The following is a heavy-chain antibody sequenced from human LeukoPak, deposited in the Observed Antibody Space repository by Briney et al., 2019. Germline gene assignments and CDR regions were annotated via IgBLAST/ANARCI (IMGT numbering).Heavy chain of an antibody. CDR2: IRSKANSYAT. Sequence: GGSLRLSCAASGFTFSGSAMHWVRQASGKGLEWVGRIRSKANSYATAYAASVKGRFTISRDDSKNTAYLQMNSLKTEDTAVYYCTRHIHYEDGFDYWGQGTLVTVSS. D-gene: IGHD3-22*01. V-gene: IGHV3-73*01. CDR3: TRHIHYEDGFDY. J-gene: IGHJ4*02. CDR1: GFTFSGSA.